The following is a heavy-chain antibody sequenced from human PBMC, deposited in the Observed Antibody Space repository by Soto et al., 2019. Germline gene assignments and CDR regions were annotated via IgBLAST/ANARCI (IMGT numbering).Heavy chain of an antibody. CDR1: GFTFSSYW. CDR2: IKQDGSEK. V-gene: IGHV3-7*03. CDR3: ARVEDYGGNSDYFDY. Sequence: PGGSLRLSCVASGFTFSSYWMSWVRQAPGKGLEWVANIKQDGSEKYYVDSVKGRFTLSRDNSKNTLYLQMNSLRAEDTAVYYCARVEDYGGNSDYFDYWGQGTLVTVS. D-gene: IGHD4-17*01. J-gene: IGHJ4*02.